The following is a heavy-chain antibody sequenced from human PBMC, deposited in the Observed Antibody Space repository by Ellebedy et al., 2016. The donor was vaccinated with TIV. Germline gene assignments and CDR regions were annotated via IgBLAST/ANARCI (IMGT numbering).Heavy chain of an antibody. Sequence: PGGSLRLSCAASGFTFSSYALSWVRQAPGKGLEWVSTISISGGSTYYADSVKGRFTISRDNSKKTLYLQMNSLRAEDTAIYYCAKGRGGGSDSSAPRYYFDYWGLGTLVTVSS. V-gene: IGHV3-23*01. CDR2: ISISGGST. CDR1: GFTFSSYA. CDR3: AKGRGGGSDSSAPRYYFDY. J-gene: IGHJ4*02. D-gene: IGHD3-22*01.